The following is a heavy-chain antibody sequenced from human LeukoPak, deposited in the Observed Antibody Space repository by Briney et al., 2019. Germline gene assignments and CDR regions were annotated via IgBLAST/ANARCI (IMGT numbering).Heavy chain of an antibody. V-gene: IGHV3-23*01. CDR1: GFSFSNYD. J-gene: IGHJ3*02. D-gene: IGHD3-10*01. CDR2: LSDSGGST. Sequence: RAGGSLRLSCAASGFSFSNYDMTWVRQAPGKGLDWVSTLSDSGGSTYYADSVKGRFTISRDNSKTTLYLQMSSLRAEDTAIYFCAKRLYYGSGPLDIWGQGTMVTVSS. CDR3: AKRLYYGSGPLDI.